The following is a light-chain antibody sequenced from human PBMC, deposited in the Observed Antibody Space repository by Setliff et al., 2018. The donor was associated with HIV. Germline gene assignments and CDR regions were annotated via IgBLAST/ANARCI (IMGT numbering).Light chain of an antibody. V-gene: IGLV1-51*01. Sequence: VLTQPPSVSAAPRQKVTISCSGSTSNIGKNSVSWYQQFPGTAPKVVIYDNNERPSGIPDRFSGSKSGTSATLVITGLQTGDEADYFCGCWDATLSVVAFGGGTKVTVL. J-gene: IGLJ2*01. CDR3: GCWDATLSVVA. CDR2: DNN. CDR1: TSNIGKNS.